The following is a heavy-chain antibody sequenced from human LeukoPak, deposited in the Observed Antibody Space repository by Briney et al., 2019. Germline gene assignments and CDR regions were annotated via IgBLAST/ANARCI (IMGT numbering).Heavy chain of an antibody. CDR2: ISYDGSDK. V-gene: IGHV3-30-3*01. CDR3: ARDQGAWGYGYNFDY. CDR1: GFTFSSYA. J-gene: IGHJ4*02. D-gene: IGHD3-16*01. Sequence: PTGGSLRLSCAASGFTFSSYAMHWVRQAPGKGLERVAVISYDGSDKYYADSVKGRFTISRDNSKNTLHLQMISLRAEDTAVYYCARDQGAWGYGYNFDYWGQGTLVTVSS.